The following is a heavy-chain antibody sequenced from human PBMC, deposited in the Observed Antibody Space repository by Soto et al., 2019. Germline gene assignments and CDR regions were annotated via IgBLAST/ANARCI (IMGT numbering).Heavy chain of an antibody. CDR3: AKDTAPGFYDANGHLDY. V-gene: IGHV3-9*01. D-gene: IGHD2-8*01. CDR2: INWDSGDI. J-gene: IGHJ4*02. Sequence: VQLVESGGGLVQPGGSRRLSCVASGISFDDYAMHCVRQVPGKGLEWVSGINWDSGDIGYADSVKGRFTISRDNAKNSLYLQMNSLKTEDTALYYCAKDTAPGFYDANGHLDYWGQGTPVTVSS. CDR1: GISFDDYA.